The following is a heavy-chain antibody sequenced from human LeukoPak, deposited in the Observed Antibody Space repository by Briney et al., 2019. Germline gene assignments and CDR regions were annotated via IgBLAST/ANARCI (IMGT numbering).Heavy chain of an antibody. D-gene: IGHD6-13*01. V-gene: IGHV4-34*01. CDR2: IYYSGST. CDR3: ARVRLYGIAAAGTNYFDY. Sequence: SETLSLTCAVYGGSFSGYYWSWIRQPPGKGLEWIGSIYYSGSTYYNPSLKSRVTISVDTSKNQFSLKLSSVTAADTAVYYCARVRLYGIAAAGTNYFDYWGQGTLVTVSS. J-gene: IGHJ4*02. CDR1: GGSFSGYY.